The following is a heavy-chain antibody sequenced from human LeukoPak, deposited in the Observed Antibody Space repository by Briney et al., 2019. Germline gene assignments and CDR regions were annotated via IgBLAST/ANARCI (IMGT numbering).Heavy chain of an antibody. V-gene: IGHV3-30-3*01. CDR1: GFTFSSYA. CDR2: ISYDGSNK. Sequence: GGSLRLSCAASGFTFSSYAMHWVRQAPGKGLEWVAVISYDGSNKYYADSVKGRFTISRDNSKNTLYLQMNSLRAEDTAVYYCARNRDLWFGELDYWGQGTLVAVSS. J-gene: IGHJ4*02. D-gene: IGHD3-10*01. CDR3: ARNRDLWFGELDY.